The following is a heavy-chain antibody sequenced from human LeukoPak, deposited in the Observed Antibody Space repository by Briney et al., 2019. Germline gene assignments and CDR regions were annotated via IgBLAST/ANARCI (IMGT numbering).Heavy chain of an antibody. Sequence: PGGSLRLSCAASGFTFGSYCMNWVRQAPGNGLEWVSSISEGSNYISYADSVKCRFTISRDNAKNTLYLQMNSLRAEDTAVYYCASTMYGDYYADAFDIWGQGTMVTVSS. CDR2: ISEGSNYI. D-gene: IGHD4-17*01. V-gene: IGHV3-21*01. CDR3: ASTMYGDYYADAFDI. J-gene: IGHJ3*02. CDR1: GFTFGSYC.